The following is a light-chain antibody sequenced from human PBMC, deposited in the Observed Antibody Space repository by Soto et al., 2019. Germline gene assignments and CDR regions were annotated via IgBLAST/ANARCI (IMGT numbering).Light chain of an antibody. J-gene: IGLJ2*01. V-gene: IGLV2-14*01. Sequence: QSALTQPRSVSGSPGQSVTISCTATGSDVGDSSHVSWYQLHPGKAPKLMIYEVSNRPSGVSNRFSGSKSGNTASLTISGLQAEDEAHYYCGTYTGSSTLLFGGGTKVTVL. CDR1: GSDVGDSSH. CDR3: GTYTGSSTLL. CDR2: EVS.